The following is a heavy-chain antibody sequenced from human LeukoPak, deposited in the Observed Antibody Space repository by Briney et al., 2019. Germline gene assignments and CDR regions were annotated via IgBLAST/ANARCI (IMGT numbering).Heavy chain of an antibody. Sequence: ASVKVSCKAAGYTFTGYYMHWVRQAPGQGLEWMGWINPNSGGTNYAQKFQGRVTMTRDTSISTAYMELSRLRSDDTAVYYCARWGGSSWYQISDYWGQGTLVTVSS. D-gene: IGHD6-13*01. CDR3: ARWGGSSWYQISDY. J-gene: IGHJ4*02. V-gene: IGHV1-2*02. CDR1: GYTFTGYY. CDR2: INPNSGGT.